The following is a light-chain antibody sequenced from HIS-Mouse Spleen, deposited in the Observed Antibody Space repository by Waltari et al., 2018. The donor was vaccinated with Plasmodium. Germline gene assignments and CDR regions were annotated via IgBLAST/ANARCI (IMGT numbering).Light chain of an antibody. CDR2: AAS. V-gene: IGKV1-8*01. Sequence: AIRMTQSPSSFSASTGDRVPITCRASQGISSYLAWYQQKPGKAPKLLIYAASTLQSGVPSRFSGSGSGTDFTLTISCPQSEDFATYYCQQYYSYPPLTFGGGTKVEIK. J-gene: IGKJ4*01. CDR3: QQYYSYPPLT. CDR1: QGISSY.